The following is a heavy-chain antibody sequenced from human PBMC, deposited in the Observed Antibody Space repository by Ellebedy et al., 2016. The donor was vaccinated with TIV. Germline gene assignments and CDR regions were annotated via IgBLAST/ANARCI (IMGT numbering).Heavy chain of an antibody. D-gene: IGHD5-12*01. CDR2: IKQDGSEI. CDR1: GFTFSTYW. Sequence: GESLKISXAASGFTFSTYWMSWVRQAPGKGLEWVANIKQDGSEIYYVDSVKGRFTISRDNAKNSLYLQMNSLRAEDTPVYCCARKGLPDYWGQGTLVTVSS. J-gene: IGHJ4*02. V-gene: IGHV3-7*01. CDR3: ARKGLPDY.